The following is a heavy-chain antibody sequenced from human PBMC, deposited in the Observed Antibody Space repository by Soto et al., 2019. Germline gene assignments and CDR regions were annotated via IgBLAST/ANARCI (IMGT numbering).Heavy chain of an antibody. Sequence: KASETLSLTCTVSGGSISSYYWSWIRQPPGKGLEWIGYIYYSGSTNYNPALKSRVTISVDTSKNQFSLKLSSVTAADTAVYYCARGYSDGSRYYYYGMDVWGQGTTVTVSS. J-gene: IGHJ6*02. V-gene: IGHV4-59*01. CDR1: GGSISSYY. D-gene: IGHD5-18*01. CDR2: IYYSGST. CDR3: ARGYSDGSRYYYYGMDV.